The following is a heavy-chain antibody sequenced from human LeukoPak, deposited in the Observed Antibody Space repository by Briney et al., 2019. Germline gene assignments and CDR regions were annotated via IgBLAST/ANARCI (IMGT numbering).Heavy chain of an antibody. Sequence: SETLSLTCAVYGGSFSGYYWSWIRQPPGKGLEWIGEIYHSGSTNYNPSLKSRVTISVDKSKNQFSLKLSSVTAADTAVYYCARDYSHSFFDYWGQGTLVTVSS. J-gene: IGHJ4*02. CDR3: ARDYSHSFFDY. V-gene: IGHV4-34*01. CDR2: IYHSGST. D-gene: IGHD2-21*01. CDR1: GGSFSGYY.